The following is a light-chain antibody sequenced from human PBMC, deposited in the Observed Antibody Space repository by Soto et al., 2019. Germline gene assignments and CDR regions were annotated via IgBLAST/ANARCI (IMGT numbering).Light chain of an antibody. CDR2: DVN. CDR3: NSYPSSSTHD. V-gene: IGLV2-14*03. J-gene: IGLJ1*01. CDR1: NNDVGAYDH. Sequence: QTALTHPASVSGSPGQSITISCSGTNNDVGAYDHVSWYQQHPDKVPKLLIYDVNNRSSEDSNHVSGSKSGNTASLTIAGLKAVDEADYYCNSYPSSSTHDLGTGTKVTVL.